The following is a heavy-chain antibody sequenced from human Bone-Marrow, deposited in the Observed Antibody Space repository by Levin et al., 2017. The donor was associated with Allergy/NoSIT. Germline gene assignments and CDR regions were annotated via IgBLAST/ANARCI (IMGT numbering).Heavy chain of an antibody. J-gene: IGHJ4*02. V-gene: IGHV4-39*02. Sequence: SETLSLTCTVSGGSVRTSSYYWGWIRQPPGKGLEWIGSISSSGSTYYSPSLKSRVTISVDASKNHLSLTLSSVTAADTAVYYCARTKFSFSDYWGQGTLVTVSS. D-gene: IGHD2-2*01. CDR3: ARTKFSFSDY. CDR2: ISSSGST. CDR1: GGSVRTSSYY.